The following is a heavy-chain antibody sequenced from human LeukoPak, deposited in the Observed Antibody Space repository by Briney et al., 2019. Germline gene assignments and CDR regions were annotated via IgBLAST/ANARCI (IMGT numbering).Heavy chain of an antibody. D-gene: IGHD3-10*01. CDR2: ISFDGSNA. CDR3: ARDRGGGGGYPDY. Sequence: GGSLRLSCAASGLTFSSYAMHWVRQAPGKGLEWVAVISFDGSNAYYADSVRGRFTISRDNAKNSLYLQMNSLRAEDTAVYYCARDRGGGGGYPDYWGQGTLVTVSS. J-gene: IGHJ4*02. V-gene: IGHV3-30-3*01. CDR1: GLTFSSYA.